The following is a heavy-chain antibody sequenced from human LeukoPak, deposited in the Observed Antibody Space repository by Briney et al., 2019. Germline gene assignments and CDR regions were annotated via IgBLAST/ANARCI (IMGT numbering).Heavy chain of an antibody. V-gene: IGHV4-34*01. J-gene: IGHJ3*02. CDR2: INHSGST. D-gene: IGHD3-22*01. CDR1: GGSFSGYY. CDR3: ARGPYSYDSSGAFDI. Sequence: PSETLSLTCAVYGGSFSGYYWSWIRQPPGKGLEWIGEINHSGSTNYNPSLKSRVTISGDTSKNQFSLKLSSVTAADTAVYFCARGPYSYDSSGAFDIWGQGTMVTVSS.